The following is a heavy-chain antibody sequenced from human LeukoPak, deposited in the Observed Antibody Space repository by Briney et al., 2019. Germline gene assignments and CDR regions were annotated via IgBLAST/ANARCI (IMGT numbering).Heavy chain of an antibody. Sequence: PGGSLRLSCAASGVTFSSYAMIGVRQAPGKGLEGVSGFSGSGASTYYADSVKGRFTISRDNSKNTLYLQMNSLRAEDTAVYYCASSSGYSSGWGGDAFDIWGQGTMVTVSS. J-gene: IGHJ3*02. CDR2: FSGSGAST. CDR1: GVTFSSYA. CDR3: ASSSGYSSGWGGDAFDI. V-gene: IGHV3-23*01. D-gene: IGHD6-19*01.